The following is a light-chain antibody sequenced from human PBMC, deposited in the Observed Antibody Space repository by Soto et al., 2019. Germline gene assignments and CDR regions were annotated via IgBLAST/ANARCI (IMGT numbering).Light chain of an antibody. V-gene: IGLV2-14*03. J-gene: IGLJ2*01. CDR2: DVS. CDR3: SSYATSTTVL. Sequence: QSVLTQPASVSGSPGQSITISCTGTSSDVGGYNYVSWYQQHPGRAPRLMIYDVSHRPSGVSNRFSGSRSGNTASLTISGLQAEDEADYYCSSYATSTTVLFGGGTKLTVL. CDR1: SSDVGGYNY.